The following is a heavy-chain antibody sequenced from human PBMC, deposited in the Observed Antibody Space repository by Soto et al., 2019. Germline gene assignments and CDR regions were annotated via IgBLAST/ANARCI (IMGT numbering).Heavy chain of an antibody. J-gene: IGHJ4*02. Sequence: QVQLVQSGAEVKKPGSSVKVSCKASGDAFTNYIFDWVRQAPGQGLEWMGGIIPMFGTPKYAQTFQDRVTISADVSTGTAYLELTSLRFDDTAVYYSARGRDQPPVGLYFDSWGEGTRVTVSS. CDR2: IIPMFGTP. V-gene: IGHV1-69*01. CDR1: GDAFTNYI. D-gene: IGHD1-26*01. CDR3: ARGRDQPPVGLYFDS.